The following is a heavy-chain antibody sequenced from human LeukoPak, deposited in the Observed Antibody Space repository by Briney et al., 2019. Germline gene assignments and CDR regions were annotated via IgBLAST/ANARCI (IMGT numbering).Heavy chain of an antibody. Sequence: GASVKVSCKASGYTFTSYDINWVRQATGQGLEWMGWMNPNSGNTGYAQKFQGRVTITRNTSISTAYMELSSLRSEDTAVYYCARVGTSDYNFDYWGQGTLVTVSS. CDR2: MNPNSGNT. CDR1: GYTFTSYD. D-gene: IGHD4-11*01. CDR3: ARVGTSDYNFDY. V-gene: IGHV1-8*03. J-gene: IGHJ4*02.